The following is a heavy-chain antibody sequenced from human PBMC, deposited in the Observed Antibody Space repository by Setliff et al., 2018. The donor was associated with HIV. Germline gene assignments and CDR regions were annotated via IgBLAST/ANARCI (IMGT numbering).Heavy chain of an antibody. CDR1: GYSINNGYY. J-gene: IGHJ4*02. V-gene: IGHV4-38-2*02. Sequence: LRETLSLTCSVSGYSINNGYYWGWIRQPPGKGLEWVATIYQTGNTYYSPSLKSRVTVSMDMSRNQFSVKLNSATAADTAVYYCARQAWHYDRDGYFIDYWGQGMLVTVSS. D-gene: IGHD3-22*01. CDR3: ARQAWHYDRDGYFIDY. CDR2: IYQTGNT.